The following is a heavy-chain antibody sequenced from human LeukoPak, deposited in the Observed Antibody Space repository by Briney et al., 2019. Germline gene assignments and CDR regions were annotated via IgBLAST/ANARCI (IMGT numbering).Heavy chain of an antibody. CDR1: GGSFSSYY. D-gene: IGHD5-24*01. V-gene: IGHV4-39*01. Sequence: SETLSLTCAVYGGSFSSYYWGWIRQPPGRGLEWIGSIYYSGSTYYNPSLKSRVTISVDTSKNQFSLKLSSVTAADTAVYYCARRRRDGYIFDYWGQGTLVTVSS. CDR2: IYYSGST. CDR3: ARRRRDGYIFDY. J-gene: IGHJ4*02.